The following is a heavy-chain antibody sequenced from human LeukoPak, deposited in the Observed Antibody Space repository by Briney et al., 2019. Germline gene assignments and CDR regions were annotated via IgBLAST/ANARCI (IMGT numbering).Heavy chain of an antibody. V-gene: IGHV3-33*01. CDR3: ARDVVSRYFDL. CDR2: IWYDGSKK. D-gene: IGHD2-15*01. Sequence: PGGSLRLSCAASEFTFRNYGMHWVRQAPGKGLGWVAVIWYDGSKKYYEDSVKDRFTISRDNSKNTLYLQMNSLRAEDTAVYYCARDVVSRYFDLWGRGTLVTVSS. CDR1: EFTFRNYG. J-gene: IGHJ2*01.